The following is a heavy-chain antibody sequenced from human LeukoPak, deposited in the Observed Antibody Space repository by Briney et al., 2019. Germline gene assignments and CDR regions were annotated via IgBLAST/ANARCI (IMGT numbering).Heavy chain of an antibody. D-gene: IGHD2-2*01. V-gene: IGHV4-34*01. CDR2: INHSGST. CDR1: GGSFSGYY. J-gene: IGHJ4*02. Sequence: SETLSLTCAVYGGSFSGYYWSWIRQPPGKGLEWIGEINHSGSTNYNPSLKSRVTISVDTSKNQFSLKLSSVTAADTAVYYCARAPGDVVVPAAMSDYWGQGTLVTVSS. CDR3: ARAPGDVVVPAAMSDY.